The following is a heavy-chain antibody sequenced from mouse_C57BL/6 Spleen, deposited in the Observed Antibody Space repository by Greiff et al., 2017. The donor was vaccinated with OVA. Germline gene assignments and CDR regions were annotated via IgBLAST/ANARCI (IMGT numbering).Heavy chain of an antibody. D-gene: IGHD2-4*01. J-gene: IGHJ4*01. V-gene: IGHV7-3*01. CDR2: IRNKANGYTT. CDR3: ARDRGGDYDSYAMDY. Sequence: EVKVEESGGGLVQPGGSLSLSCAASGFTFTDYYMSWVRQPPGKALEWLGFIRNKANGYTTEYSASVKGRFTISRDNSQSILYLQMNALRAEDSATYYCARDRGGDYDSYAMDYWGQGTSVTVSS. CDR1: GFTFTDYY.